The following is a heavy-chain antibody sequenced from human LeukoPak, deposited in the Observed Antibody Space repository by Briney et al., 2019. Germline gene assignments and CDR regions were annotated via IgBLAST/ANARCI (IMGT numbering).Heavy chain of an antibody. CDR3: ARARGQWLADAFDI. CDR1: GFTFSSYA. CDR2: ISYDGSNK. V-gene: IGHV3-30-3*01. D-gene: IGHD6-19*01. J-gene: IGHJ3*02. Sequence: GGSLRLSCAASGFTFSSYAMHWVRQASGKGLEWVAVISYDGSNKYYADSVKGRFTISRDNSKNTLYLQMNSLRAEDTAVYYCARARGQWLADAFDIWGQGTMVTVSS.